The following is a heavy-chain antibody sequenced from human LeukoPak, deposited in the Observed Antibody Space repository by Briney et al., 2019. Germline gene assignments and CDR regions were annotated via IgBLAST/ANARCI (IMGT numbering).Heavy chain of an antibody. CDR2: ISWNGGSI. Sequence: PGRSLRLSCAASGFTFDDYAMHWVRQAPGKGLEWVSGISWNGGSIGYADSVKGRFTISRDNAKNSLYLQMNSLRAEDTALYYCAKAFLGGWYENYYYGMDVWGQGTTVTVSS. J-gene: IGHJ6*02. D-gene: IGHD6-19*01. CDR3: AKAFLGGWYENYYYGMDV. CDR1: GFTFDDYA. V-gene: IGHV3-9*01.